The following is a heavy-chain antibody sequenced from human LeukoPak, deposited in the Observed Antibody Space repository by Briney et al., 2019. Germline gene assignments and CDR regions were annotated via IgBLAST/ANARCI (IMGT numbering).Heavy chain of an antibody. Sequence: ASVTVSCKASGYTFTGYYMHWVRQAPGHGLEWMGRINPNIGGTNYAQTFQGRVTMTRDTSTSTAYMELSRLRSDDTAVYYCARGHSSSVPNRFDYWGQGTLVTVSS. CDR3: ARGHSSSVPNRFDY. D-gene: IGHD6-6*01. CDR2: INPNIGGT. V-gene: IGHV1-2*06. J-gene: IGHJ4*02. CDR1: GYTFTGYY.